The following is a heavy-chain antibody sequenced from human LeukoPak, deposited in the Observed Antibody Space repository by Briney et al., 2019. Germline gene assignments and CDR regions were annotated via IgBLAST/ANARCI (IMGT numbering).Heavy chain of an antibody. J-gene: IGHJ4*02. CDR3: AREGNYCSSTSCYIGYFDY. V-gene: IGHV3-30-3*01. D-gene: IGHD2-2*02. Sequence: GRSLRLSCAASRFTFSSYAMHWVRQAPGKGLDWVAVISYDGSNKYYADSVKGRFTISRDNSKNTLYLQMNSLRAEDTAVYYCAREGNYCSSTSCYIGYFDYWGQGTLVTVSS. CDR2: ISYDGSNK. CDR1: RFTFSSYA.